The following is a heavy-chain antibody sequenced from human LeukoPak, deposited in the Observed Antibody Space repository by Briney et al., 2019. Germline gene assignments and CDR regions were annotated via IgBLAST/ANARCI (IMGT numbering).Heavy chain of an antibody. CDR1: GFTFSSYS. CDR2: ISSSSSTI. V-gene: IGHV3-48*01. J-gene: IGHJ4*02. D-gene: IGHD3-22*01. CDR3: AREGYYDSSGYYS. Sequence: GGSLRLSCAASGFTFSSYSMNWVRQAPGKGLEWVSYISSSSSTIYYADSVKGRFTISRDNAKNSLYLQMNSLRAEDTAVYYCAREGYYDSSGYYSWGQGTLVTVSS.